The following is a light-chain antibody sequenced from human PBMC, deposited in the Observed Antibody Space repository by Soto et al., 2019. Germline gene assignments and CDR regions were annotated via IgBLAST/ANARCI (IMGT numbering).Light chain of an antibody. Sequence: QSVLTQPASVSGSPGQSITISCIGTSSDVGSYNLVSWYQQHPGKAPKVLIYEVSERPSGVSNRFSGSKSGNTASLTISGLQADDEAEYYCCSYAGSRTHVLFGGGTKVTVL. J-gene: IGLJ2*01. CDR3: CSYAGSRTHVL. V-gene: IGLV2-23*02. CDR1: SSDVGSYNL. CDR2: EVS.